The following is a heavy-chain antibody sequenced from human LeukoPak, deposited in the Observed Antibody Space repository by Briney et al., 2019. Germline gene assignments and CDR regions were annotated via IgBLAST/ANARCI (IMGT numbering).Heavy chain of an antibody. V-gene: IGHV3-48*03. D-gene: IGHD3-22*01. CDR1: GFTFRSYE. J-gene: IGHJ5*02. CDR3: ARETRGHYYDSSGPDH. Sequence: PGGSPRLSCAASGFTFRSYEMNWVRQAPGKGLEWVSYIGSSDSTTHYADSVKGRFTISRDNAKNSLYLQMNSLRVEDMGVYYCARETRGHYYDSSGPDHWGQGTLVTVSS. CDR2: IGSSDSTT.